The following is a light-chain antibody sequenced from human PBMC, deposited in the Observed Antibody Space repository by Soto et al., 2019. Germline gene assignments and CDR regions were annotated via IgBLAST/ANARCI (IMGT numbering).Light chain of an antibody. J-gene: IGKJ3*01. CDR2: LGS. Sequence: DIVMTQSPLSLPVTPGEPASISCRSSQSLLHSNGYNYLDWYLQKPGQSPQLLIYLGSNRASGVPDRVSGKGSGTDFTLKISRVEAEDVGVYYCMQALQTPPAFGPGTKVDIK. V-gene: IGKV2-28*01. CDR3: MQALQTPPA. CDR1: QSLLHSNGYNY.